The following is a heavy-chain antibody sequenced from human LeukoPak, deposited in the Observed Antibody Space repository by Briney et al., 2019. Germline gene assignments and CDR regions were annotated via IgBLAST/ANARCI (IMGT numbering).Heavy chain of an antibody. J-gene: IGHJ4*02. CDR1: GYTFTSYY. CDR2: INPSGGST. Sequence: ASVKVSCKASGYTFTSYYMHWVRQAPGQGLEWMGIINPSGGSTSYAQKFQGRVTTTRDTSTSTVYMELSSLRSEDTAVYYCARVGWDGRFDYWGQGTLVTVSS. CDR3: ARVGWDGRFDY. V-gene: IGHV1-46*01. D-gene: IGHD1-26*01.